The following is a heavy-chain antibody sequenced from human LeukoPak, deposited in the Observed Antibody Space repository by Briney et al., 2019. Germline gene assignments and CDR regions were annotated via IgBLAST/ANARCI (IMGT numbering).Heavy chain of an antibody. V-gene: IGHV3-23*01. CDR3: AKENYYDFWSGYSDRGYYFDY. J-gene: IGHJ4*02. CDR1: GFTFSSYA. Sequence: GGSLRLSCAASGFTFSSYAMGWVRQAPGKGLEWVSAISGSGGSTYYADSVKGRFTISRDNSKNTLYLQMNSLRAEDTAVYYCAKENYYDFWSGYSDRGYYFDYWGQGTLVTVSS. D-gene: IGHD3-3*01. CDR2: ISGSGGST.